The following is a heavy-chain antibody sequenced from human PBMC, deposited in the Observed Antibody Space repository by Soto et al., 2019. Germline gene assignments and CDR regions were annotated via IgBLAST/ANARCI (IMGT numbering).Heavy chain of an antibody. CDR2: IYYTGST. D-gene: IGHD3-16*01. V-gene: IGHV4-31*03. J-gene: IGHJ4*02. CDR1: GGSMSSGGHY. Sequence: QVQLQESGPGLVKPSQTLSLTCTVSGGSMSSGGHYWSWIRQRPGKGLEWIGFIYYTGSTYYNPSLEPRINMSVDTPKNPFSPKLTSVTAADTAVYYCARGLAARGGVSFGIDYWGQGTLVTVSS. CDR3: ARGLAARGGVSFGIDY.